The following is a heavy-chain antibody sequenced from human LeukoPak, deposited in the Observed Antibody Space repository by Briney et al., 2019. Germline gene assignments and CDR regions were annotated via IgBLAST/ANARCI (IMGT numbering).Heavy chain of an antibody. CDR2: INAGNGNT. Sequence: GASVKVSCKASGYIFTSYAIHWVRQAPGQRLEWTGWINAGNGNTKYSQKFQGRVTMTEDTSTDTAYMELSSLRSEDTAVYYCATYDFWRGDAFDIWGQGTMVTVSS. CDR3: ATYDFWRGDAFDI. V-gene: IGHV1-3*01. CDR1: GYIFTSYA. J-gene: IGHJ3*02. D-gene: IGHD3-3*01.